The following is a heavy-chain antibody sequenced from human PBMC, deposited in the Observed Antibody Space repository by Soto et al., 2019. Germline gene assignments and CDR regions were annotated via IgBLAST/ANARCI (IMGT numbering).Heavy chain of an antibody. CDR2: ISTYNGHT. CDR3: ARDHEGYHYGQDH. CDR1: GYTFTSYG. Sequence: QVELVQSGVEAKKPGASVKVSCKASGYTFTSYGISWVRQAHGQGLEWMGWISTYNGHTNYAQKCQGRVTMTTDRSTSTAYTELRSLSSDDTAVYYCARDHEGYHYGQDHGGQGTMVSVSS. V-gene: IGHV1-18*01. D-gene: IGHD2-2*01. J-gene: IGHJ4*02.